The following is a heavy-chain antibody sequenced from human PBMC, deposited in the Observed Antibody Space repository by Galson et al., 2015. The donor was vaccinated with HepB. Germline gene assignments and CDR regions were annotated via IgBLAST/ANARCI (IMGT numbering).Heavy chain of an antibody. CDR2: IYYSGST. CDR3: ARHGKGMTTPYFDY. Sequence: SETLSLTCTVSGGSISSYYWSWIRQPPGKGLEWIGYIYYSGSTNYNPSRKSRVTISVDTSKNQFSLKLSSVTAADTAVYYCARHGKGMTTPYFDYWGQGTLVTVSS. V-gene: IGHV4-59*08. J-gene: IGHJ4*02. CDR1: GGSISSYY. D-gene: IGHD2-15*01.